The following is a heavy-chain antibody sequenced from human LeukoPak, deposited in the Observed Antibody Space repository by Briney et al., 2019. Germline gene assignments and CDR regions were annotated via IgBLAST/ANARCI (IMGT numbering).Heavy chain of an antibody. CDR2: IYASGST. Sequence: PSQTLSLTCTVSGDSINSGSYYRNWIRQPAGKGLEWIGRIYASGSTNYSPSLKSRVTISLDTSKNQFSLKLSSVTAADTAVYYCACSGIRFLETYYFDYWGQGTLVTVSS. CDR3: ACSGIRFLETYYFDY. J-gene: IGHJ4*02. D-gene: IGHD3-3*01. V-gene: IGHV4-61*02. CDR1: GDSINSGSYY.